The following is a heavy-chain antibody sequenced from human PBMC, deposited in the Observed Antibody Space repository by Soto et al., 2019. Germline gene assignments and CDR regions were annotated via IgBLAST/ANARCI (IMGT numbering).Heavy chain of an antibody. CDR3: AHSLVPIQPMFRGGPYYYGLDV. J-gene: IGHJ6*02. D-gene: IGHD3-10*01. CDR2: IYWNDDK. Sequence: SGPTLVNPTQTLTLTCTFSGFSLSTSGVGVGWIRQPPGKALEWLALIYWNDDKRYSPSLKSRLTITKDTSKNQVVLTMTNMDPVDTATYYCAHSLVPIQPMFRGGPYYYGLDVWGQGTTVTVSS. V-gene: IGHV2-5*01. CDR1: GFSLSTSGVG.